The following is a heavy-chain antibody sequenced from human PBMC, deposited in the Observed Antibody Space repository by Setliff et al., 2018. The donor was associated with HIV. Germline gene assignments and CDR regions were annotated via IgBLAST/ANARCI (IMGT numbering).Heavy chain of an antibody. J-gene: IGHJ6*02. D-gene: IGHD1-1*01. CDR2: IRSKAYGGTT. V-gene: IGHV3-49*04. CDR1: GFTFSSYS. CDR3: TRYELLEGFGYYYGMDV. Sequence: SLRLSCAASGFTFSSYSMSWVRQGPGKGLEWVGFIRSKAYGGTTEYAASVKGRFTISRDDSKSIAYLQMNSLKTEDTAVYYCTRYELLEGFGYYYGMDVWGQGTTVTVSS.